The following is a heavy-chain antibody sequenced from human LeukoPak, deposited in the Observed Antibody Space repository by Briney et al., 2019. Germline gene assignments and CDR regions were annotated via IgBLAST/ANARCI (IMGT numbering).Heavy chain of an antibody. D-gene: IGHD1-7*01. CDR3: ARDQGGTIDY. Sequence: EASVTVSCKASGYSFIGYYMHWVRQAPGQGLEWMGWIKSNSGGTHYAQKFQGRVTMTRDTSITTAYMELSRLTSDDSAVYCARDQGGTIDYWGQGTLVTVSS. CDR1: GYSFIGYY. V-gene: IGHV1-2*02. J-gene: IGHJ4*02. CDR2: IKSNSGGT.